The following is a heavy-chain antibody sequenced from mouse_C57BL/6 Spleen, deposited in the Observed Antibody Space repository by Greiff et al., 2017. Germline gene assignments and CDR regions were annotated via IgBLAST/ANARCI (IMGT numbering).Heavy chain of an antibody. CDR2: IDPEDGDT. D-gene: IGHD2-5*01. CDR3: TTSYYSNYGAMDY. V-gene: IGHV14-1*01. CDR1: GFNIKDYY. J-gene: IGHJ4*01. Sequence: VQLKQSGAELVRPGASVKLSCTASGFNIKDYYMHWVKQRPEQGLEWIGRIDPEDGDTEYAPKFQGKATMTADTSSNTAYLQLSSLTSEDTAVYYCTTSYYSNYGAMDYWGQGTSVTVSS.